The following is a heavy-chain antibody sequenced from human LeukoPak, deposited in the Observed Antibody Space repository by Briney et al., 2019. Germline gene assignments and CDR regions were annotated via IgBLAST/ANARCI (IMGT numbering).Heavy chain of an antibody. CDR1: GGTFSSYA. Sequence: SVKVSCKASGGTFSSYAISWVRQAPGQGLEWMGRIIPILGIANYAQKFQGRVTITADKSTSTSYLELRSLTSDDTAVYYCARSLPGGDYVGANWGQGTLVTVSS. D-gene: IGHD4-17*01. CDR2: IIPILGIA. J-gene: IGHJ4*02. V-gene: IGHV1-69*04. CDR3: ARSLPGGDYVGAN.